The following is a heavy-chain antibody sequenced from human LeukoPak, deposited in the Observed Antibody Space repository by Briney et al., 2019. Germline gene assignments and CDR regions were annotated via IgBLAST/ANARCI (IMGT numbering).Heavy chain of an antibody. V-gene: IGHV1-8*01. CDR2: MNPNSGNT. D-gene: IGHD3-3*01. CDR3: ARGLAEIFGVVNGYYYYMDV. Sequence: GASVKVSCKASGYTFTSYDINWVRQATGQGLEWMGWMNPNSGNTGYAQKFQGRVTITADKSTTTAYMELSSLRSEDTAVYYCARGLAEIFGVVNGYYYYMDVWGKGTTVTVSS. J-gene: IGHJ6*03. CDR1: GYTFTSYD.